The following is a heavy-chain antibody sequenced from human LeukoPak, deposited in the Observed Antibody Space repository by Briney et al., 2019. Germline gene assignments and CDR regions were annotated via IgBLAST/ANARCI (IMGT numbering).Heavy chain of an antibody. V-gene: IGHV4-34*01. Sequence: PSETLSLTCAVYGGSFSGYYWSWIRQPPGKGLEWIGEINHSGSTNYNPSLKSRVTISVDTSKNQFSLKLSSVTAADTAVYYCAVSPGYSYGVDYWGQGTLVTVSS. CDR3: AVSPGYSYGVDY. D-gene: IGHD5-18*01. CDR1: GGSFSGYY. CDR2: INHSGST. J-gene: IGHJ4*02.